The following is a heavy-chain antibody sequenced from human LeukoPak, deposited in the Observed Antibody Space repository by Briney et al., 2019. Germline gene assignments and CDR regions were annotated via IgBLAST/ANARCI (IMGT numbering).Heavy chain of an antibody. CDR3: ARGWDDYGDWAFDP. V-gene: IGHV4-30-4*01. D-gene: IGHD4-17*01. CDR1: GGSISSGDYY. J-gene: IGHJ5*02. CDR2: IYYSGST. Sequence: SQTLSLTCTVSGGSISSGDYYWSWIRQPPGKGLEWIGYIYYSGSTYYNPSLKSRVTISVDTSMNQFSLKLSSVTAADTAVYYCARGWDDYGDWAFDPWGQGTLVTVSS.